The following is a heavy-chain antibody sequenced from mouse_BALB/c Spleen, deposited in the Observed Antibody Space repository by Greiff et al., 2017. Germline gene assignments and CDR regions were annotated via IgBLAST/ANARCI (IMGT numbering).Heavy chain of an antibody. CDR1: GYTFTSYT. CDR2: INPSSGYT. D-gene: IGHD2-14*01. V-gene: IGHV1-4*02. CDR3: ARLRWMGYRDYRYDY. J-gene: IGHJ2*01. Sequence: QVQLKESAAELARPGASVKMSCKASGYTFTSYTMHWVKQRPGQGLEWIGYINPSSGYTEYNQKFKDKTTLTADKSSSTAYMQLSSLTSEDSAVYYCARLRWMGYRDYRYDYWGQGTTLTVSS.